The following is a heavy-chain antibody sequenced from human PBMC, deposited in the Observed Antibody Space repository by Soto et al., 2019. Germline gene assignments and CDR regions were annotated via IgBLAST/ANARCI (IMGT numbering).Heavy chain of an antibody. CDR3: ARGAKNVYAMDV. V-gene: IGHV3-74*01. Sequence: EVQLVESGGGLVQPGGSLRLSCAASGFAFSTYWMHWVRQAPGKGLLWVSRIKFGGSSTYYGDSVKGRFTISRDDAKNTLFLQMNGLRVDDTAVYYCARGAKNVYAMDVWGQGTTVTVSS. CDR2: IKFGGSST. CDR1: GFAFSTYW. D-gene: IGHD1-1*01. J-gene: IGHJ6*02.